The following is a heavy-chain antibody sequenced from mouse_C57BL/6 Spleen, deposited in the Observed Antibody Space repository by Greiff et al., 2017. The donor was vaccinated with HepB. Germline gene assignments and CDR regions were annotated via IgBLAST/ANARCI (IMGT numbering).Heavy chain of an antibody. CDR1: GYSITSGYY. Sequence: EVQLVESGPGLVKPSQSLSLTCSVTGYSITSGYYWNWIRQFPGNKLEWMGYISYDGSNNYNPSLKNRISITRDTSKNQFFLKLNSVTTEDTATYYCASRAGTWGFAYWGQGTLVTVSA. CDR2: ISYDGSN. J-gene: IGHJ3*01. D-gene: IGHD3-3*01. V-gene: IGHV3-6*01. CDR3: ASRAGTWGFAY.